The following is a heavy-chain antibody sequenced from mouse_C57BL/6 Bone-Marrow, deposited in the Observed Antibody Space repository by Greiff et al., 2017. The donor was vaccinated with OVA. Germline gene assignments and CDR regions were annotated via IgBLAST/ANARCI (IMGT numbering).Heavy chain of an antibody. Sequence: EVKLMESGGGLVQPRGSLKLSCAASGFTFSDYYMYWVRQTPEKRLEWVAYISNGGGSTYYPDTVKGRFTISRDNAKNTLYLQMSRLKSEDTAMYYCARRSGNPFAYWGQGTLVTVSA. CDR2: ISNGGGST. D-gene: IGHD1-3*01. CDR1: GFTFSDYY. J-gene: IGHJ3*01. CDR3: ARRSGNPFAY. V-gene: IGHV5-12*01.